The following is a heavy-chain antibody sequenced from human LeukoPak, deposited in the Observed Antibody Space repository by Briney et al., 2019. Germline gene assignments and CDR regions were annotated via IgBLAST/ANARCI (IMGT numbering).Heavy chain of an antibody. CDR1: GFTFSSYG. CDR2: ISGRGASA. J-gene: IGHJ6*02. D-gene: IGHD4-17*01. V-gene: IGHV3-23*01. Sequence: GGSLRLSCAASGFTFSSYGMTWVRQAPGKGLEWVSAISGRGASAYYADSVKGRFTISRDNSKNTLHLQMNSLTAGDTAAYYCAKVMTTVTYFGGLDVWGQGATVTVSS. CDR3: AKVMTTVTYFGGLDV.